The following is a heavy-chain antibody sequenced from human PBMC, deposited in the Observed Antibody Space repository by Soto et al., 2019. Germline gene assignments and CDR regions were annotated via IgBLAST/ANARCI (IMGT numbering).Heavy chain of an antibody. V-gene: IGHV3-23*01. CDR3: AKPKLGIRAFDL. Sequence: LRLSCEASGFTFSAYLMTWVRQAPGKGLEWVSSISGTDGTTYYADSVKGRFSISRDNSKNTLYLQMNSLSVNDTAVYYCAKPKLGIRAFDLWGQGTMVTVSS. CDR2: ISGTDGTT. D-gene: IGHD7-27*01. CDR1: GFTFSAYL. J-gene: IGHJ3*01.